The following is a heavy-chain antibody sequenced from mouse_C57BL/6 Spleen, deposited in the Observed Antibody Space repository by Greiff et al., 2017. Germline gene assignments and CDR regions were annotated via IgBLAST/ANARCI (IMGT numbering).Heavy chain of an antibody. CDR3: ARGGGISFYFDV. V-gene: IGHV1-50*01. Sequence: QVQLQQPGAELVKPGASVKLSCKASGYTFTSYWMQWVKQRPGQGLEWIGEIDPSDSYTNYNQKFKGKATLTVDTSSSTAYMQLSSLTSADSAVYYCARGGGISFYFDVWGTGTTVTVSS. CDR2: IDPSDSYT. CDR1: GYTFTSYW. J-gene: IGHJ1*03.